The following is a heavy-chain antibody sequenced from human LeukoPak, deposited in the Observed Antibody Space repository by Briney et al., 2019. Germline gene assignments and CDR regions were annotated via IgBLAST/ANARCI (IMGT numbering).Heavy chain of an antibody. J-gene: IGHJ4*02. D-gene: IGHD2-15*01. Sequence: DSVKGRFTISRDNSKNTLYLQMNSLRAEDTAVYYCAKEDKIHCSGGSCYPYFDYWGQGTLVTVSS. CDR3: AKEDKIHCSGGSCYPYFDY. V-gene: IGHV3-23*01.